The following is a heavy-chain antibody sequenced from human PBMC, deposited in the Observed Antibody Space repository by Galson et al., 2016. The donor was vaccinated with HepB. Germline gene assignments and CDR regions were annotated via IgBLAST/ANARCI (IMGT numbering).Heavy chain of an antibody. V-gene: IGHV3-21*01. CDR3: ARIIKTGTTSHFDY. CDR1: GITFNTYN. Sequence: SLRLSCAASGITFNTYNMVWVRKAPGKGLEWVSYISTSSSPISYRDSVKGRFTISRDNTKNSLYLQLTSLRAEDTAVYYCARIIKTGTTSHFDYWGQGTLVTVSS. D-gene: IGHD1-7*01. CDR2: ISTSSSPI. J-gene: IGHJ4*02.